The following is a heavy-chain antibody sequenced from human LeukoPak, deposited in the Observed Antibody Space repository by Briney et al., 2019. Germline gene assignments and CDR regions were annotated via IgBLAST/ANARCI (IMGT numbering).Heavy chain of an antibody. D-gene: IGHD2-2*01. Sequence: GASVKVSCKASGYTFTSYGISWGRQAPGQGLEWMGWISAYNGNTNYAQKVEGRITVTTDTATKTVYMELSSLRSDDTAVYYCARDSGAIVWYFDVWGRGTLVTVSS. V-gene: IGHV1-18*01. CDR2: ISAYNGNT. CDR1: GYTFTSYG. CDR3: ARDSGAIVWYFDV. J-gene: IGHJ2*01.